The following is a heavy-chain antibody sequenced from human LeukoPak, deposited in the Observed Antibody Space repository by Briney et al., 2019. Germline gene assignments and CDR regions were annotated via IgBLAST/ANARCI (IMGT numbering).Heavy chain of an antibody. CDR2: TYYRSKWNT. V-gene: IGHV6-1*01. Sequence: SQTLSLTCAISGDSLSNNNVAWNWIRQSPSRGLEWLGRTYYRSKWNTDYAVSVKSRITINSDTSKNQFSLQLNSVTPEDMAVYYCARGCYSSFDYWDQGTLVTVSS. CDR1: GDSLSNNNVA. D-gene: IGHD5-18*01. CDR3: ARGCYSSFDY. J-gene: IGHJ4*02.